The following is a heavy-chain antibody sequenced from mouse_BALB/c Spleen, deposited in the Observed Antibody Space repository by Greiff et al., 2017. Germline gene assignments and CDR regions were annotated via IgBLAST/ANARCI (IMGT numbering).Heavy chain of an antibody. J-gene: IGHJ3*01. V-gene: IGHV3-6*02. CDR1: GYSITSGYY. CDR3: ARHSLRGFAD. Sequence: ESGPGLVKPSQSLSLTCSVTGYSITSGYYWNWIRQFPGNKLEWMGYISYDGSNNYNPSLKNRISITRDTSKNQFFLKLNSVTTEDTATYYCARHSLRGFADWGQGTLVTVSA. CDR2: ISYDGSN. D-gene: IGHD1-2*01.